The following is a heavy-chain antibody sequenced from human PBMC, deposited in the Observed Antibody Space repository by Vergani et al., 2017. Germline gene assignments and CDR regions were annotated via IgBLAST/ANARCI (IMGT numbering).Heavy chain of an antibody. J-gene: IGHJ6*02. CDR2: ISGSGGST. CDR1: GFTFSSYA. V-gene: IGHV3-23*01. Sequence: EVQLLESGGGLVQPGGSLRLSCAASGFTFSSYAMSWVRQAPGKGLEWVSAISGSGGSTYYADSVKGRFTISRDNSKNTLYLQMNSLRAEDTAVYYCAKSIAASAQILYYYYCLDVWGQGTTVTVSS. D-gene: IGHD6-13*01. CDR3: AKSIAASAQILYYYYCLDV.